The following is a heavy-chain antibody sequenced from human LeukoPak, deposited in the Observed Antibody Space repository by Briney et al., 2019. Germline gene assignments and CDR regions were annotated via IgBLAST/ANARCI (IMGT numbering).Heavy chain of an antibody. CDR3: ASELATRTYFDY. D-gene: IGHD6-6*01. CDR2: ISYSGTT. CDR1: GGSISSSTYY. J-gene: IGHJ4*02. Sequence: SETLSLTCTVSGGSISSSTYYWGWVRQAPGKGPEWIGSISYSGTTYYSPSLKSRVTISVDTSKNQFSLKLSSVTAADTAIYYCASELATRTYFDYWGQGTLVTVSS. V-gene: IGHV4-39*01.